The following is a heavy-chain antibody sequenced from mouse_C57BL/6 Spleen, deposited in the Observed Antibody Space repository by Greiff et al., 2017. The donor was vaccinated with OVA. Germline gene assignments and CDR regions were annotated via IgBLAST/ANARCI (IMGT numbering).Heavy chain of an antibody. V-gene: IGHV1-69*01. J-gene: IGHJ2*01. CDR1: GYTFTSYW. Sequence: QVQLQQPGAELVMPGASVKLSCKASGYTFTSYWMHWVKQRPGQGLEWIGEIDPSDSYTNYNQKFKGKSTLTVDKSSSTAYMQLSSLTSEDSAVYYCARSGYGSSYYFDYWGQGTTLTVSS. CDR2: IDPSDSYT. D-gene: IGHD1-1*01. CDR3: ARSGYGSSYYFDY.